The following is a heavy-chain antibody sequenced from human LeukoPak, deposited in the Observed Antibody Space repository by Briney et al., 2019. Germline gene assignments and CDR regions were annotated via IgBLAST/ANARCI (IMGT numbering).Heavy chain of an antibody. CDR1: GYTFTGYY. J-gene: IGHJ6*02. CDR3: ARDSDYSNYYYYGMDV. D-gene: IGHD4-11*01. Sequence: VKVSCKASGYTFTGYYMHWVRQAPGQGLEWMGWINPNSGGTNYAQKFQGRVTMTRNTSISTAYMELSSLSSEDTAVYYCARDSDYSNYYYYGMDVWGQGTTVTVSS. V-gene: IGHV1-2*02. CDR2: INPNSGGT.